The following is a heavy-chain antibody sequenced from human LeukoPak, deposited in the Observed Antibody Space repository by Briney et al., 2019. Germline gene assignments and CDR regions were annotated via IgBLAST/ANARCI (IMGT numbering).Heavy chain of an antibody. CDR1: GYSFAGYG. CDR2: ISTYSGNT. D-gene: IGHD3-3*01. J-gene: IGHJ2*01. Sequence: GASVKVSCTASGYSFAGYGISWVRQAPGQGLEWIGWISTYSGNTNYAHNLQGRITVTTETSTSTAYMELRSLRSDDTAVYYCAKTLYDFWSGPTHWYFDLWGRGTLVTVSS. CDR3: AKTLYDFWSGPTHWYFDL. V-gene: IGHV1-18*01.